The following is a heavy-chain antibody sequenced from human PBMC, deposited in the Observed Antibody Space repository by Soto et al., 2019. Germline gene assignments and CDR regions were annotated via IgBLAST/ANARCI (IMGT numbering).Heavy chain of an antibody. Sequence: PGESLKISCKGSGYSFASYWIGWVRQMPGKGLEWMGIIYPGDSDTRYSPSFQGQVTISADKSISTAYLQWSSLKASDTAMYYCARLLWVQQLVKGVYNWFDPWGQGTLVTVSS. V-gene: IGHV5-51*01. J-gene: IGHJ5*02. CDR3: ARLLWVQQLVKGVYNWFDP. CDR2: IYPGDSDT. CDR1: GYSFASYW. D-gene: IGHD6-13*01.